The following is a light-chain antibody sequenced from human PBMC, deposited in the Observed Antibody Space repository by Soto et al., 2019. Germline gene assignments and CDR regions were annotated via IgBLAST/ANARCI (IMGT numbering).Light chain of an antibody. CDR2: KAS. V-gene: IGKV1-5*03. J-gene: IGKJ1*01. CDR1: QSISVW. CDR3: QKYNSYFWT. Sequence: DIQMTQSPSTLSASVGDRVTITCRASQSISVWLAWYQQKAGKAPNLLIYKASRLESGVPSRFSGSGSETEFTLTISGLQPGDSAIYYCQKYNSYFWTFGQGTKV.